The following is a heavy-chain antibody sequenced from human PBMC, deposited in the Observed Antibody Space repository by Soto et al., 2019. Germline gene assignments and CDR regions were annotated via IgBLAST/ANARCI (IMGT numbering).Heavy chain of an antibody. J-gene: IGHJ4*02. D-gene: IGHD1-26*01. V-gene: IGHV3-33*06. CDR1: GFTFSSYG. CDR2: IWYDGSNK. Sequence: LKISCAASGFTFSSYGMHWVRQAPGKGLEWVAVIWYDGSNKYYADSVKGRFTISRDNSKNTLYLQMSSLRAEDTAVYYCVKASGSYYYEYWGQGTLVTVSS. CDR3: VKASGSYYYEY.